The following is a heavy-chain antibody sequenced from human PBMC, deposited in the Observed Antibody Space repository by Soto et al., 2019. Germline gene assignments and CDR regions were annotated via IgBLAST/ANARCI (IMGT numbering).Heavy chain of an antibody. CDR2: ISAYNGNT. J-gene: IGHJ4*02. V-gene: IGHV1-18*01. CDR3: ARDLERFCSGGSCYSNVDY. Sequence: ASVKVSRKASGYTFTSYGISWVRQAPGQGLEWMGWISAYNGNTNYAQKVQGRVTMTTGTSTSTAYMELRSLTSDDTAVYYCARDLERFCSGGSCYSNVDYWGQGTLVTVSS. D-gene: IGHD2-15*01. CDR1: GYTFTSYG.